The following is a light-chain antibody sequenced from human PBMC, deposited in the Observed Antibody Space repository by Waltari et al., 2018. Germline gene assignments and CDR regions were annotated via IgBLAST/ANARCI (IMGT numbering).Light chain of an antibody. V-gene: IGKV3-15*01. CDR3: QQYNSWPRT. J-gene: IGKJ1*01. CDR1: QSVSSD. CDR2: AAS. Sequence: EVMMTQSPATLSVSPGESATLPCRASQSVSSDLAWYQQKAGQAPRLLIYAASTRATGIPARFSGSGSGTEFTLTISSLQSEDFAVYYCQQYNSWPRTFGLGTKVETK.